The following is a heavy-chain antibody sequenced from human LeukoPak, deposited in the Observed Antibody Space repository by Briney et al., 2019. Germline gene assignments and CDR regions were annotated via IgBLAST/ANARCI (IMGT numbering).Heavy chain of an antibody. CDR2: IKQDGSET. D-gene: IGHD3-3*01. J-gene: IGHJ4*02. Sequence: GGSLRLSCVTSGFTFSEYWMSWVRRAPGKGLEWVANIKQDGSETDYADSVKGRFIISRDNAKNSLYLQMNSLRAEDTAVYYCARDIGAGNFWSGPLEYWGQGSLVTVSS. CDR3: ARDIGAGNFWSGPLEY. V-gene: IGHV3-7*01. CDR1: GFTFSEYW.